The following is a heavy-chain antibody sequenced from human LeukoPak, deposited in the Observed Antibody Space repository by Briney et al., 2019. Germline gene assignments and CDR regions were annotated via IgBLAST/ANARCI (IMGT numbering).Heavy chain of an antibody. CDR1: GYSISSGYY. V-gene: IGHV4-38-2*02. J-gene: IGHJ5*02. Sequence: PSETLSLTCTVSGYSISSGYYWGWIRQPPGKGLEWIGSNYHSGSTYYNPSLKSRVTISVDTSKNQFSLKLSSVTAADTAVYYCAREGYYDILTGYKLDWFDPWGQGTLVTVSS. CDR2: NYHSGST. D-gene: IGHD3-9*01. CDR3: AREGYYDILTGYKLDWFDP.